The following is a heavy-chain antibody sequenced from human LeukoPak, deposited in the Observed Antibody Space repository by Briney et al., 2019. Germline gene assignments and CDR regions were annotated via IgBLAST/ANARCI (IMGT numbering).Heavy chain of an antibody. CDR2: ISGSGGST. D-gene: IGHD3-9*01. Sequence: GGSLRLSCAASGFTFSSYAMSWVRQAPGKGLEWVSAISGSGGSTYYADSVKGRFTISRDNSKNTLYLQMNSLRAEDTAVYYCAKGRVIRYFDWLPKEPDAFDIWGQGTMVTVSS. J-gene: IGHJ3*02. CDR1: GFTFSSYA. CDR3: AKGRVIRYFDWLPKEPDAFDI. V-gene: IGHV3-23*01.